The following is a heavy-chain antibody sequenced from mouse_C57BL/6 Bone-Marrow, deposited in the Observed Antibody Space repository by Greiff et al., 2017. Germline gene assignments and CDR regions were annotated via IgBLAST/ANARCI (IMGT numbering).Heavy chain of an antibody. Sequence: QVQLQQPGAELVKPGASVKMSCKASGYTFTSYWITWVKQRPGQGLEWIGDIYPGSGSTNYNEKFKSKATLTVDTSSSTAYMQLSSLTSEDSAVYYCAREYFAYYCGSSFFAYWGQGTLVTVSA. CDR2: IYPGSGST. D-gene: IGHD1-1*01. J-gene: IGHJ3*01. CDR3: AREYFAYYCGSSFFAY. CDR1: GYTFTSYW. V-gene: IGHV1-55*01.